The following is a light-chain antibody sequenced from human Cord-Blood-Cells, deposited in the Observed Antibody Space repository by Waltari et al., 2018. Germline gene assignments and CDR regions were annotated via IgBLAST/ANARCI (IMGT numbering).Light chain of an antibody. J-gene: IGKJ1*01. V-gene: IGKV1-39*01. CDR2: AAS. CDR3: QQSYSTPPWT. CDR1: QSISSY. Sequence: DIQMTQSPSSLSASVGDRVTITCRASQSISSYLNWYQQKPGKAPKILIYAASSLQSGVPSRFSGSRSGTDFTLTISSLQPEDFATYYCQQSYSTPPWTFGQGTKVEIK.